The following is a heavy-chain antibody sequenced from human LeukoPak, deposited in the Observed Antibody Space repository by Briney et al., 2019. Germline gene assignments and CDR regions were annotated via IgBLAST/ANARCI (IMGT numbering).Heavy chain of an antibody. Sequence: GGSLRLSCAASGFTFSSYAMTWVRQAPGKGLEWVSGIGAGGGGTYYSDSVRGRFTISRDNSKNTLYLQMSSLRAEDTAVYYCAKAPRGTTPYYFDYWGQGTLVTVSS. CDR2: IGAGGGGT. J-gene: IGHJ4*02. V-gene: IGHV3-23*01. CDR3: AKAPRGTTPYYFDY. D-gene: IGHD4-11*01. CDR1: GFTFSSYA.